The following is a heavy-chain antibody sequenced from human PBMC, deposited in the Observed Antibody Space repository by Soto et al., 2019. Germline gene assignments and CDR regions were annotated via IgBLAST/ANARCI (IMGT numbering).Heavy chain of an antibody. V-gene: IGHV1-18*01. CDR2: MSGRSGDP. Sequence: QVQLVQSGGEVKKPGASVRVYCQASVYPCNKIAIHWVRQAPGHGLEWLGRMSGRSGDPNCAPTVRDRITMATDTSHNTGYMELRSLRADNTAVYYCARESRLGTENHLYGLDVWGQGTTVTV. CDR3: ARESRLGTENHLYGLDV. CDR1: VYPCNKIA. J-gene: IGHJ6*02. D-gene: IGHD1-26*01.